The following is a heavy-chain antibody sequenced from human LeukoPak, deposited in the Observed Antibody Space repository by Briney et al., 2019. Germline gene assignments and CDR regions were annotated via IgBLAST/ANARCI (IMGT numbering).Heavy chain of an antibody. J-gene: IGHJ4*02. CDR1: GFTFSSYG. D-gene: IGHD2-21*01. CDR2: IWYDGSNK. V-gene: IGHV3-33*01. Sequence: PGRSLRLSCAASGFTFSSYGMHWVRQAPGKGLEWVAVIWYDGSNKYYADSVKGRFTISRDNSKNTLYLQMNSLRAEDTAVYYCARDAIEQGYFDYWGQGTLVTVSS. CDR3: ARDAIEQGYFDY.